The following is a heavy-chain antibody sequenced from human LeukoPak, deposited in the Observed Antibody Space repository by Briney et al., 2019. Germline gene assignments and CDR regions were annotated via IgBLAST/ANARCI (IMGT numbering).Heavy chain of an antibody. CDR3: ATSGLVRAFDI. CDR1: GFTFSSYE. CDR2: ISSSGSTI. D-gene: IGHD3-10*01. J-gene: IGHJ3*02. Sequence: GGSLRLSCAASGFTFSSYEMNWVRQAPGKGLEWVSYISSSGSTIYYADSVRGRFTISRDNAKNSLYLQMNSLRAEDTAVYYCATSGLVRAFDIWGQGTMVTVFS. V-gene: IGHV3-48*03.